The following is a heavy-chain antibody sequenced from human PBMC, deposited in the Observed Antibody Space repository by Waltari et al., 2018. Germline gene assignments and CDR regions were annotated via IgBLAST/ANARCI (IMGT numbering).Heavy chain of an antibody. Sequence: HLEELGPGLVRPSGTLSLLCAGSGDSMSDPDCWSWVRQAPGKGLEWIGQVRGDRRTNYNPSFASRVTVALDTSSAQFSLKVTSATAADTAVYYCARDRGRGLYLDSWGQGILVTVTP. CDR2: VRGDRRT. CDR1: GDSMSDPDC. D-gene: IGHD2-15*01. V-gene: IGHV4-4*02. CDR3: ARDRGRGLYLDS. J-gene: IGHJ4*02.